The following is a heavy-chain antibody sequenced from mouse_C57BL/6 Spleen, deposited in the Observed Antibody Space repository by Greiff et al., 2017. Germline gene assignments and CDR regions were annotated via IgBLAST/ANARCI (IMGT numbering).Heavy chain of an antibody. CDR3: ARRDNSGYGAY. J-gene: IGHJ3*01. V-gene: IGHV1-81*01. CDR1: GYTFTSYG. D-gene: IGHD3-2*02. CDR2: IYPRSGNT. Sequence: QVQLKQSGAELARPGASVKLSCKASGYTFTSYGISWVKQRTGQGLEWIGEIYPRSGNTYYNEKFKGKATLTADKSSSTAYMELRRLTSEDSAVYFCARRDNSGYGAYWGQGTLVTVSA.